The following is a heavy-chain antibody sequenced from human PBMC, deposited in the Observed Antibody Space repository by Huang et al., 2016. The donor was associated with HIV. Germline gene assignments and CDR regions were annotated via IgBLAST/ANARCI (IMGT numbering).Heavy chain of an antibody. J-gene: IGHJ4*02. Sequence: QVQLVQSGAEVKKPGASVKVSCKASGYTFTSYGISWVRQAPGQGLGWRGWISAYNGHTNDAQKRQGRVTMTTETATSTAYMELRSLRSDDTAVYYCARDRGAVAGTSPGYWGQGTLVTVSS. CDR1: GYTFTSYG. D-gene: IGHD6-19*01. CDR3: ARDRGAVAGTSPGY. CDR2: ISAYNGHT. V-gene: IGHV1-18*01.